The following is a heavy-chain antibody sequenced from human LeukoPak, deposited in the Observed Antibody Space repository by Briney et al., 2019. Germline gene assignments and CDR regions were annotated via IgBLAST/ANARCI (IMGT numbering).Heavy chain of an antibody. V-gene: IGHV4-39*01. CDR3: VGYYYDSSGYPYGMDY. CDR1: GGSISSSSYY. D-gene: IGHD3-22*01. J-gene: IGHJ4*02. CDR2: IYYSGST. Sequence: SETLSLTCTVSGGSISSSSYYWGWIRQPPGKGLEWIGSIYYSGSTYYNPSLKSRVTISVDTSKNQFSLKLSSVTAADTAVYYCVGYYYDSSGYPYGMDYWGQGTLVTVSS.